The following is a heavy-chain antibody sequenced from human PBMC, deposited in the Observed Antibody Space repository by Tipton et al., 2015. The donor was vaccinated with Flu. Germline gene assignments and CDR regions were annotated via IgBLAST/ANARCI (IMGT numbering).Heavy chain of an antibody. D-gene: IGHD2/OR15-2a*01. CDR1: GGTFSSYA. CDR3: ARAPQYLGRAFDI. J-gene: IGHJ3*02. CDR2: ISAYNGNT. V-gene: IGHV1-18*01. Sequence: QSGAEVKKPGSSVKVSCKASGGTFSSYAISWVRQAPGQGLEWMGWISAYNGNTNYAQKLQGRVTMTTDTSTSTAYMELRSLRSDDTAVYYCARAPQYLGRAFDIWGQGTMVTVSS.